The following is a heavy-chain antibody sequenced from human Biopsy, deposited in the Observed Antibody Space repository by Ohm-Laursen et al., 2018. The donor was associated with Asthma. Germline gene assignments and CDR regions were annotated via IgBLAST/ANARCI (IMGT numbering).Heavy chain of an antibody. D-gene: IGHD2/OR15-2a*01. CDR2: IYSGETS. J-gene: IGHJ4*02. CDR1: GFTVSSNG. V-gene: IGHV3-53*05. CDR3: ARWQDFSMARGFDY. Sequence: SLRLSCTASGFTVSSNGMSWVRQPPGKGLEWVSVIYSGETSHTADSVRGRFTISRDNSKNILYLQMSSLRDEDTAVYYCARWQDFSMARGFDYWGQGTLVTVSS.